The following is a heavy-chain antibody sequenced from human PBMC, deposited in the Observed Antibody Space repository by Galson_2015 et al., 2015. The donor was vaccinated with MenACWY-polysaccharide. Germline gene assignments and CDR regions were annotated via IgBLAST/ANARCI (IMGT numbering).Heavy chain of an antibody. CDR1: GLTLSNHV. CDR3: AKDTGSSPNGF. Sequence: SLRLSCAASGLTLSNHVMNWVRQAPGKGLEWVSTISSSGGTTYYADSVKGRFTISRDNSKNTLYLQMNSLRAEDTAVYYCAKDTGSSPNGFWGQGTLVTVSS. CDR2: ISSSGGTT. J-gene: IGHJ4*02. D-gene: IGHD1-26*01. V-gene: IGHV3-23*01.